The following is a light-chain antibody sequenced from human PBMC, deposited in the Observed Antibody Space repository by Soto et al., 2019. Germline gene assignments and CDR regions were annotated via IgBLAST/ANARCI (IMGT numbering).Light chain of an antibody. CDR3: CSYPSSSIRV. Sequence: QSALTQPASVSGSPGQSITISCTGTSSDVGGYNHVSWYQQHPGKAPKLIIYEVRTRPSGVSNRLSGSKSGNTASLTISGLQADDEADYYCCSYPSSSIRVFGGGTKLTVL. CDR2: EVR. J-gene: IGLJ3*02. CDR1: SSDVGGYNH. V-gene: IGLV2-14*01.